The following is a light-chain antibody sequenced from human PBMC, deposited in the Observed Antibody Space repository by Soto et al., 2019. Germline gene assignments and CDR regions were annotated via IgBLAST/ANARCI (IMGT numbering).Light chain of an antibody. CDR2: DTD. Sequence: QAVVTQEPSVTVSPGGTVTLTCXXXXXAVTSGNYPYWFQQKPGHAPRTLIYDTDNKYSWTPARFSGSLLGGKAALTLSGAQPEDEAEYYCLLLXSGTRRVFGTGTKLTVL. CDR1: XXAVTSGNY. J-gene: IGLJ1*01. CDR3: LLLXSGTRRV. V-gene: IGLV7-46*01.